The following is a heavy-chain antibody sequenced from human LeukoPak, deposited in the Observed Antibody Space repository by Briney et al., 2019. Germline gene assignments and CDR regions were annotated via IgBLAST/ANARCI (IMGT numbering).Heavy chain of an antibody. D-gene: IGHD3-10*01. CDR1: GYTFTSYG. J-gene: IGHJ4*02. V-gene: IGHV1-18*01. CDR2: ISAYNGNT. Sequence: ASVKVSCEASGYTFTSYGISWVRQAPGQGLEWMGWISAYNGNTNYAQKLQGRVTMTTDTSTSTAYMELRSLRSDDTAVYYCARDLRAPIKLLWFGELSWRFDYWGQGTLVTVSS. CDR3: ARDLRAPIKLLWFGELSWRFDY.